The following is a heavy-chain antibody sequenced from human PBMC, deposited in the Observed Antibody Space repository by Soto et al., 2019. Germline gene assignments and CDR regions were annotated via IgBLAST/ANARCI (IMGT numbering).Heavy chain of an antibody. V-gene: IGHV3-21*02. CDR3: ARRYCSTTNCYAFDS. D-gene: IGHD2-2*01. Sequence: EVQLVESGGGLVKPGGSLRLSCAASGFTFSTYSMNWVHQAPGRGLEWVSSIDYSSSYMYYADSVKGRFTISRDNAKNSLYLRMNSLRDEDTAVYYCARRYCSTTNCYAFDSWGQGTLVTVSS. J-gene: IGHJ4*02. CDR1: GFTFSTYS. CDR2: IDYSSSYM.